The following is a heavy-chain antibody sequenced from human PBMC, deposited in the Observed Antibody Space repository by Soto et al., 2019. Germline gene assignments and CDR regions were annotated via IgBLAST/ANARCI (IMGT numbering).Heavy chain of an antibody. Sequence: QVQLVQSGAEVKKPGASVKVSCKASGYTFTSYGISWVRQAPGQGLEWMGWISGYNGNTNYAQKVQGRVTMTADTSTSTAYMEVRSLRDDDTAVYYCARDPDTFGGVIVMGYFDYWGQGTLVTVSS. CDR2: ISGYNGNT. V-gene: IGHV1-18*01. D-gene: IGHD3-16*02. CDR3: ARDPDTFGGVIVMGYFDY. CDR1: GYTFTSYG. J-gene: IGHJ4*02.